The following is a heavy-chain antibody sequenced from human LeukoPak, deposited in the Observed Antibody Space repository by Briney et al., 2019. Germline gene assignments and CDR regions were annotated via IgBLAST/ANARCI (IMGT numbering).Heavy chain of an antibody. Sequence: SQTLPLTCTVSGGSIRGGGYYWSCIRQHKGKGLEGIAYIYYIGSTYYNPSLKSRVTLSVDTSKNQSSLKLSSVTAAGTAVYYCAVVPAATNYYFYGMDVWGKGTTVTVSS. V-gene: IGHV4-31*03. J-gene: IGHJ6*04. D-gene: IGHD2-2*01. CDR1: GGSIRGGGYY. CDR3: AVVPAATNYYFYGMDV. CDR2: IYYIGST.